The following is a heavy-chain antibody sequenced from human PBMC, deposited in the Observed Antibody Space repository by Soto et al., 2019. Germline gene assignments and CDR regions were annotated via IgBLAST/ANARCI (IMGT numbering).Heavy chain of an antibody. CDR3: AREGGWLRSFDY. CDR2: ISYSGST. D-gene: IGHD5-18*01. Sequence: SETLSLTCTVSGGSISSYYWSWIRQPPGKGLEWIGYISYSGSTNYNPSLKSRVTISVDTSTNQFSLKLSSVTASDTAVYYCAREGGWLRSFDYWGQGTLVTVSS. CDR1: GGSISSYY. J-gene: IGHJ4*02. V-gene: IGHV4-59*01.